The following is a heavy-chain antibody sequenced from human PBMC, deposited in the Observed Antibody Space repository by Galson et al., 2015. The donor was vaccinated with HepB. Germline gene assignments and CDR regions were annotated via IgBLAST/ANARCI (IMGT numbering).Heavy chain of an antibody. CDR1: GGTFSSYA. CDR2: IIPIFGTA. J-gene: IGHJ4*02. D-gene: IGHD3-22*01. CDR3: ARDRVYHYVSSGYYPDGFSD. Sequence: SVKVSCKASGGTFSSYAISWVRQAPGQGLEWMGEIIPIFGTANYAQKFQGRVTITADESTSTAYMELSSLRSEDTAVYYCARDRVYHYVSSGYYPDGFSDWGQGTLVTVSS. V-gene: IGHV1-69*13.